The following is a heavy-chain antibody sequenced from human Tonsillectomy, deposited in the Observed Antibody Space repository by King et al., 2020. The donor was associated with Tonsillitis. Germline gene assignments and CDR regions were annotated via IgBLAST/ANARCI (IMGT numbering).Heavy chain of an antibody. Sequence: VQLVESGGGLVQPGGSLRLSCAASGFTFSSYAMSWVRQAPGKGLEWVSAISGSGGSTYYADSVKGRFTISRDNPKNTLYLQMNSLRAEDTAVYYCMAYCGGDCWFDPWGQGTLVTVSS. CDR3: MAYCGGDCWFDP. J-gene: IGHJ5*02. CDR1: GFTFSSYA. CDR2: ISGSGGST. V-gene: IGHV3-23*04. D-gene: IGHD2-21*02.